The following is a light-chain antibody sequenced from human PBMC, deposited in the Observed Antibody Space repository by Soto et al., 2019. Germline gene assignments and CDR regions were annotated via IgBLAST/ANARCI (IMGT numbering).Light chain of an antibody. CDR3: QHYNGDSRA. J-gene: IGKJ1*01. CDR1: QNVTNS. V-gene: IGKV1-5*03. Sequence: DIQMTQSPSTLSASVGDRVTITCRASQNVTNSLAWYQQKPGKVPKLLIYKTSRLGSGVPSRFSGSGSRTDFTLTISGLQPDDVATYYCQHYNGDSRAFGEGTKVEIK. CDR2: KTS.